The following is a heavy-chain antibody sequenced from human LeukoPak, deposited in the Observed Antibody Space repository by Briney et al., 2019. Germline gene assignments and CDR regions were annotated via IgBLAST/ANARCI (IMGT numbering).Heavy chain of an antibody. J-gene: IGHJ4*02. Sequence: GASLLLSCAASGFSFISYEMNWVRQAPGKGLEWVSHSNRRGSTTYYADSVRGRFTISRDNAKNSLYLQMNSLRAEDTDVYYCARSLGYCSAGSCFPFDYWGQGTLVTVSS. CDR3: ARSLGYCSAGSCFPFDY. V-gene: IGHV3-48*03. CDR2: SNRRGSTT. D-gene: IGHD2-15*01. CDR1: GFSFISYE.